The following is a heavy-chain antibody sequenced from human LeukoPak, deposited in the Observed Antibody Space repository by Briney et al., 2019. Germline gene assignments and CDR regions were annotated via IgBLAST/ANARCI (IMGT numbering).Heavy chain of an antibody. CDR1: GFTFSSYS. J-gene: IGHJ5*02. V-gene: IGHV3-48*01. Sequence: GGSLRLSCAASGFTFSSYSMNWVRQAPGKGLEWVSYISSSSSTIYYADSVKGRFTISRDKAKNSLYLQMNSLRAEDTAVYYCARDSQQWLVRESWFDPWGQGTLVTVSS. CDR2: ISSSSSTI. CDR3: ARDSQQWLVRESWFDP. D-gene: IGHD6-19*01.